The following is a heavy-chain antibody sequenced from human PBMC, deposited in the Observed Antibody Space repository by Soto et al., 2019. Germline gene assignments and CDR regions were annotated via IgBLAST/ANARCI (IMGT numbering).Heavy chain of an antibody. D-gene: IGHD3-10*01. CDR1: GFSFSSYA. V-gene: IGHV3-23*01. CDR3: AKGRGQKWNFDY. CDR2: ISGSGGTT. Sequence: EVQLLESGGGSVQPGGSLRLSCAASGFSFSSYAMHWVRRPPGKGLEWVSSISGSGGTTDYADSVKGRFSISRDSLVNTLYLQMYSLRAEDTAVYFCAKGRGQKWNFDYWGQGTLVTVSP. J-gene: IGHJ4*02.